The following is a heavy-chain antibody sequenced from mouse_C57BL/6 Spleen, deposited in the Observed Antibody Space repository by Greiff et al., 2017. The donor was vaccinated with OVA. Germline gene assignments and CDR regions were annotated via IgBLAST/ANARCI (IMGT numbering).Heavy chain of an antibody. J-gene: IGHJ1*03. V-gene: IGHV5-16*01. D-gene: IGHD2-4*01. CDR1: GFTFSDYY. Sequence: EVHLVESEGGLVQPGSSMQLSCTASGFTFSDYYMAWVRQVPEKGLEWVANINYDGSSTYYLDSLKSRFIISRNNSKNILYLQMSSLKSEDTATYYCARGGDYDYDWYFDVWGTGTTVTVSS. CDR2: INYDGSST. CDR3: ARGGDYDYDWYFDV.